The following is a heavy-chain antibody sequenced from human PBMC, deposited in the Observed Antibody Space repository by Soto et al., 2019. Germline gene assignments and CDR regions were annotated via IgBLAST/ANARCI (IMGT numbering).Heavy chain of an antibody. CDR3: ARHRYRKQSNRVVTPFDAFDI. D-gene: IGHD2-21*02. CDR1: GGSISSSRCH. J-gene: IGHJ3*02. CDR2: IKYSGTT. V-gene: IGHV4-39*01. Sequence: SETLSLTCTVSGGSISSSRCHWGWIRQPPGKGLEWIASIKYSGTTFYNPSLKGRVTLSVDTSKNQFALNLNSVTAPEPAVYYCARHRYRKQSNRVVTPFDAFDIWGRGTLVTVS.